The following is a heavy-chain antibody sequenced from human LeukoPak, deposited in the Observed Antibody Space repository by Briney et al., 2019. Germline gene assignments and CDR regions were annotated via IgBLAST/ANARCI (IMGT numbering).Heavy chain of an antibody. Sequence: PSETLSLTCTVSGGSISSYYWSWIRQPPGKGLEWIGYIYYSGTTNYNPSLKSRVTISVDTSKDQFSLKLSSVTAADTAVYYCARDSGYPYYFDYWGQGTLVIVSS. CDR1: GGSISSYY. D-gene: IGHD5-12*01. CDR2: IYYSGTT. J-gene: IGHJ4*02. CDR3: ARDSGYPYYFDY. V-gene: IGHV4-59*01.